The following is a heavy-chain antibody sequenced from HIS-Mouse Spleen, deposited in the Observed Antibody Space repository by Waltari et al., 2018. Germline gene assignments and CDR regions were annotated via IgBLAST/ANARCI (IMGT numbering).Heavy chain of an antibody. D-gene: IGHD1-7*01. V-gene: IGHV1-46*01. CDR2: INPSGGRT. CDR3: ARDRVRTGTTNWFDP. Sequence: QVQLVQSGAEVKKPGASVKVSCKASGYTFTSYYMHWVRQAPGQGLEWRGKINPSGGRTRDARKFQGRVTMTRDTSTSTVYMELSSLRSEDTAVYYCARDRVRTGTTNWFDPWGQGTLVTVSS. CDR1: GYTFTSYY. J-gene: IGHJ5*02.